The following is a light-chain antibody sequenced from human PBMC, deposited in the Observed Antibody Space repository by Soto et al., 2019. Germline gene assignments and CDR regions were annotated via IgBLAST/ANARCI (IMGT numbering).Light chain of an antibody. Sequence: EVVMTRSPSTLSLPLASRATFSCRASQSVSASYLAWYQQKPGQAPRLLINGASSRATGIPDRFSGSGSGTDFTLTISRLEPEDFAVYYCQQYGSSSWTFGQGTKVDIK. CDR3: QQYGSSSWT. CDR1: QSVSASY. V-gene: IGKV3-20*01. J-gene: IGKJ1*01. CDR2: GAS.